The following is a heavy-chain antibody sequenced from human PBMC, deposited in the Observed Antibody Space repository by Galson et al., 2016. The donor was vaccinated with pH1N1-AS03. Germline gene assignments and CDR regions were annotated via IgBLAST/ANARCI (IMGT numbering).Heavy chain of an antibody. CDR1: GYTFTSYH. D-gene: IGHD4/OR15-4a*01. V-gene: IGHV1-46*01. J-gene: IGHJ6*02. CDR3: ARVSAGLTGYYYASDV. CDR2: INPSDGNK. Sequence: SVKVSCKASGYTFTSYHIHWVRQAPGQGREWMGIINPSDGNKNYAQRFQGRVTMTRDKSTSTVYMELRSLRSDDTAVYYCARVSAGLTGYYYASDVWGQGTTVTVSS.